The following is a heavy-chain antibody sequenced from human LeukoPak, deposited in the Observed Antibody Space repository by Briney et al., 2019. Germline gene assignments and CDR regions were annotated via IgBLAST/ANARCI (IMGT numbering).Heavy chain of an antibody. V-gene: IGHV3-48*04. Sequence: GGSLRLSCAASGFTFSSYSMNWVRQAPGKGLEWVSYISSSSSTIYYVDSMKGRFTISRDNAKNSLYLQMNSLRAEDTAVYYCARVGDDYVWGSYRYTPPPDYWGQGTLVTVSS. CDR2: ISSSSSTI. D-gene: IGHD3-16*02. J-gene: IGHJ4*02. CDR3: ARVGDDYVWGSYRYTPPPDY. CDR1: GFTFSSYS.